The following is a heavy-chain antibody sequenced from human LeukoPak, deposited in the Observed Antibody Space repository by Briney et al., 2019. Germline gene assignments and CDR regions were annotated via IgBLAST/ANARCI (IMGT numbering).Heavy chain of an antibody. CDR3: AKGLLNYYDSSGYDVGF. J-gene: IGHJ4*02. CDR2: IRYDGSNK. D-gene: IGHD3-22*01. V-gene: IGHV3-30*02. Sequence: GGSLRLSCAASGFTFSSYGMHWVRQAPGKGLEWVAFIRYDGSNKYYADSVKGRFTISRDNSKNTLYLQMNSLRAEDTAVYYCAKGLLNYYDSSGYDVGFWGQGTLVTVSS. CDR1: GFTFSSYG.